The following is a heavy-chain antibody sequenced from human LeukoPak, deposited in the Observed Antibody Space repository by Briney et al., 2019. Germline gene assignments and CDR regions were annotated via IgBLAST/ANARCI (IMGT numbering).Heavy chain of an antibody. CDR2: IIPIFGTA. J-gene: IGHJ6*02. Sequence: SVEVSCKASGGTFSSYAISWVRQAPGQGLEWMGGIIPIFGTANYAQKFQGRVTITADESTSTAYMELSSLRSEDTAVYYCARTHDSSGYYPYYYYGMDVWGQGTTVTVSS. CDR3: ARTHDSSGYYPYYYYGMDV. D-gene: IGHD3-22*01. CDR1: GGTFSSYA. V-gene: IGHV1-69*01.